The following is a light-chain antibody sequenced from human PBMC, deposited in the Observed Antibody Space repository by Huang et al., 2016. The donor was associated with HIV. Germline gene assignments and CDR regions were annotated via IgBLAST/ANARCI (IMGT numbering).Light chain of an antibody. CDR3: QQSHDNLWT. J-gene: IGKJ1*01. Sequence: DILMTQSPSSLSASVGDRVTITCRASQTISTYLNWYQQKPGKAPRLLIFAASNLQGGVPSRFSGRGSGTDFTLTISSLQPEDSATYYCQQSHDNLWTFGQGTKVEIK. CDR2: AAS. V-gene: IGKV1-39*01. CDR1: QTISTY.